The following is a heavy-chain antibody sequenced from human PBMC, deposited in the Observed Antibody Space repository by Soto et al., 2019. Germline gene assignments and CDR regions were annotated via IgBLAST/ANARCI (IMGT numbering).Heavy chain of an antibody. CDR3: ARDPRIAAAGTRVGAGGMDV. CDR2: IYYSGST. Sequence: SETLPLTCTVSGGSISGYYWRWIRQPPGKGPEWIGYIYYSGSTNYNPSLKSRVTISVDTSKNQFSLKLSSVTAADTAVYYSARDPRIAAAGTRVGAGGMDVWGQGTTVTVSS. CDR1: GGSISGYY. D-gene: IGHD6-13*01. V-gene: IGHV4-59*01. J-gene: IGHJ6*02.